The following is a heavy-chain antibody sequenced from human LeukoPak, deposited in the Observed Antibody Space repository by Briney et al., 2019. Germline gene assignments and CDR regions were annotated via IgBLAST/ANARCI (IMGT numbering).Heavy chain of an antibody. CDR2: INQDASSI. Sequence: GGSLRLSCAASGFTFSSYWMSWVRQAPDKGLEWVANINQDASSINYAGSVKGRFTISRDNAKKSLYLQMNSLRAEDTAVYYCARAGYIDEGFDYWGQGTLVTVSS. CDR3: ARAGYIDEGFDY. J-gene: IGHJ4*02. CDR1: GFTFSSYW. D-gene: IGHD6-13*01. V-gene: IGHV3-7*04.